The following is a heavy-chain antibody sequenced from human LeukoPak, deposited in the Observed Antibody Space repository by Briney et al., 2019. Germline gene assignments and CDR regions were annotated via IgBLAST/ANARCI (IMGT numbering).Heavy chain of an antibody. CDR3: ARNAGRGTDSSRIAVTYYYYGMDV. CDR1: GYTFTSYY. D-gene: IGHD6-19*01. CDR2: INPSGGST. V-gene: IGHV1-46*01. Sequence: ASVKVSCKASGYTFTSYYMHWVRQAPGQGLEWMGIINPSGGSTSYAQKFQGRVTMTRDTSTSTVYMELSSLRSEDTAVYYCARNAGRGTDSSRIAVTYYYYGMDVWGQGTTVTVSS. J-gene: IGHJ6*02.